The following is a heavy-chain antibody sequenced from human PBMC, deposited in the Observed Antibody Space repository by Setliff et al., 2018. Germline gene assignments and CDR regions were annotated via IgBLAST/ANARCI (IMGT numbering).Heavy chain of an antibody. CDR2: INYSGST. CDR3: ARELVATWRGSSHSSPRYYFDN. J-gene: IGHJ4*02. V-gene: IGHV4-59*12. Sequence: PSETLSLTCTVSGGSISSYYWSWIRQPPGKGLEWIGYINYSGSTNYNPSLKRRVTISEDMSKNQFSLKLSPVTAADTAVYYCARELVATWRGSSHSSPRYYFDNWGQGTLVT. CDR1: GGSISSYY. D-gene: IGHD3-3*01.